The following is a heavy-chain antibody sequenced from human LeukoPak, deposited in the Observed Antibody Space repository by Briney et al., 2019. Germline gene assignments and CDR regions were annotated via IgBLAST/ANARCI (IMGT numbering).Heavy chain of an antibody. V-gene: IGHV1-69*04. CDR2: IIPILGIA. D-gene: IGHD3-22*01. Sequence: SVKVSCKASGGTFSSYAISWVRQTPGQGLEWMGRIIPILGIANYAQKFQGRVTITADKSTSTAYMELSSLRSEDTAVYYCARSYYYDSSGYYTPADYWGQGTLVTVSS. J-gene: IGHJ4*02. CDR1: GGTFSSYA. CDR3: ARSYYYDSSGYYTPADY.